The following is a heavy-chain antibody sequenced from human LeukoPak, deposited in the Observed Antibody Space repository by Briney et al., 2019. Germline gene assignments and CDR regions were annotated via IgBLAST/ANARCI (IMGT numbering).Heavy chain of an antibody. CDR3: ARPYYDFWSGYFQSVFDY. D-gene: IGHD3-3*01. Sequence: GGSLRLTCAASGFTFSSYWMHWVRQAPGKGLVWFSRTNNDGSSTSYADSVKGRFTISRDNAKNTLYLQMNSLRAEDTAVYYCARPYYDFWSGYFQSVFDYWGQGTLVTVSS. CDR1: GFTFSSYW. V-gene: IGHV3-74*01. J-gene: IGHJ4*02. CDR2: TNNDGSST.